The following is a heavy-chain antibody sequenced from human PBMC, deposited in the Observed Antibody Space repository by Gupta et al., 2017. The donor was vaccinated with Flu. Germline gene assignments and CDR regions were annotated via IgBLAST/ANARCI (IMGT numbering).Heavy chain of an antibody. Sequence: QDQLVESGGGVVQPGKSLRLSCAASGFPFSRYAMHWVRQAPGKGLEWVAVIWYDGSTKYYADSVKGRFTISRDNSKNTLYLEMNTMRAEDTAVYYCARDFGSRNWIDPWGQGILVTVSS. CDR1: GFPFSRYA. CDR3: ARDFGSRNWIDP. J-gene: IGHJ5*02. D-gene: IGHD1-26*01. CDR2: IWYDGSTK. V-gene: IGHV3-33*01.